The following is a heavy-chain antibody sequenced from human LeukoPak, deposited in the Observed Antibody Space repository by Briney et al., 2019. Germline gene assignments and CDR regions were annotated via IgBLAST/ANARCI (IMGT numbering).Heavy chain of an antibody. V-gene: IGHV3-30*02. CDR3: AKGSKLLVFTRDHYIAV. Sequence: PGGSLRLSCAASGFTFSSYGMHWVRQAPGKGLEWVAFIRYDGSNKYYADSVKGRFTISRDNSKNTLYLQMNSLRAEDTAVYYCAKGSKLLVFTRDHYIAVWGKGTSVTISS. D-gene: IGHD3-9*01. CDR2: IRYDGSNK. CDR1: GFTFSSYG. J-gene: IGHJ6*03.